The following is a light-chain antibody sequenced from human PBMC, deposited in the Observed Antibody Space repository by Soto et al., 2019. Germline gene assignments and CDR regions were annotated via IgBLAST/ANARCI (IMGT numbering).Light chain of an antibody. CDR1: NSDFGTYNL. Sequence: QSALTQPASVSASPGQSITISCTGTNSDFGTYNLVSWYQHHPGKAPKLIIYEVSKRPSGVSNRFSASKSGNTASLTISGLQAEDSDDYYCSSYANNRVFGGGTKLTVL. V-gene: IGLV2-23*02. CDR2: EVS. CDR3: SSYANNRV. J-gene: IGLJ3*02.